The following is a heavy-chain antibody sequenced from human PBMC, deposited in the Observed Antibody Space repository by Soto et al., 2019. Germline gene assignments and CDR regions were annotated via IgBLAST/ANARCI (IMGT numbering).Heavy chain of an antibody. CDR3: ARDSGLPYYYDSSGSWFPLGY. J-gene: IGHJ4*02. CDR2: ISYDGSNK. CDR1: GFTFSSYA. D-gene: IGHD3-22*01. V-gene: IGHV3-30-3*01. Sequence: GGSLRLSCAASGFTFSSYAMHWVRQAPGKGLEWVAVISYDGSNKYYADSVKGRFTISRDNSKNTLYLQMNSLRAEDTAVYYCARDSGLPYYYDSSGSWFPLGYWGQGTLVTVSS.